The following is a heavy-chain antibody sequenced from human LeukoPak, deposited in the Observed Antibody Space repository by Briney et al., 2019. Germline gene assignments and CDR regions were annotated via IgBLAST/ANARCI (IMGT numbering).Heavy chain of an antibody. D-gene: IGHD1-26*01. CDR1: GFTFSSYS. CDR3: ARHSSEWELLLYYYGMDV. J-gene: IGHJ6*02. CDR2: ISSSSSYI. Sequence: SGGSLRLSCAASGFTFSSYSMNWVRQAPGKGLEWVSSISSSSSYIYYADSVKGRFTISRDNAKNSLYLQMNSLRAEDTAVYYCARHSSEWELLLYYYGMDVWGQGTTVTVSS. V-gene: IGHV3-21*01.